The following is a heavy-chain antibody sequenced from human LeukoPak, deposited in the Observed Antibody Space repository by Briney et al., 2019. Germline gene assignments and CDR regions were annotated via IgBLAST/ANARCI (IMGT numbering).Heavy chain of an antibody. CDR2: IRYDGSNK. V-gene: IGHV3-30*02. J-gene: IGHJ4*02. Sequence: GGSLRLSCAASGFTFSSYGMHWVRQAPGKGLEWVAFIRYDGSNKYYADSVKGRFTISRDNSKSTLYLQMNSLRAEDTAVYYCAKGIASSSYYFDYWGQGTLVTVSS. CDR1: GFTFSSYG. CDR3: AKGIASSSYYFDY. D-gene: IGHD6-6*01.